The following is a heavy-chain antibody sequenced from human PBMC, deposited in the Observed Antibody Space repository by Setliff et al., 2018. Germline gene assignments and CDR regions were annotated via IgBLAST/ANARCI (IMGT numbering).Heavy chain of an antibody. D-gene: IGHD3-22*01. CDR1: GFSFSDYY. V-gene: IGHV3-11*01. J-gene: IGHJ4*02. Sequence: GGSLRLSCAASGFSFSDYYMMWIRQAPGKGLEWASYICNDAYTIHYADSMKGRLTISRDNSKNSVFLQMNSLRVEDTAVYYCARVHYETSTYSPTLFDHWGQGALVTVSS. CDR2: ICNDAYTI. CDR3: ARVHYETSTYSPTLFDH.